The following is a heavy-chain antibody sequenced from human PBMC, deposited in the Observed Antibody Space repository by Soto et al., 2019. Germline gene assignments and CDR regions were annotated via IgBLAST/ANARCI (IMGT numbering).Heavy chain of an antibody. CDR3: GSGMAGSWYGEHGAFDI. V-gene: IGHV6-1*01. J-gene: IGHJ3*02. CDR1: GDSVSSNSAA. D-gene: IGHD2-15*01. Sequence: SQTLSLTCAISGDSVSSNSAAWNWIRQSPSRGLEWLGRTYYRSKWYNDYAVSVKSRITINPDTSKNQFSLQLNSVTPEDTAVYYWGSGMAGSWYGEHGAFDIWGQGTMVTVSS. CDR2: TYYRSKWYN.